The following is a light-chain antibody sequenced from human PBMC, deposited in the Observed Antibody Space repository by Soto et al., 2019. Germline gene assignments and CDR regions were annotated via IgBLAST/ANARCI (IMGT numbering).Light chain of an antibody. CDR3: QHSFSIPYT. CDR1: QTISTY. Sequence: DIQMTQSPSSLSASVGDRVTITCRASQTISTYLNWYQQNPGKAPQLLIYAASNLQSGVPSRFSGSGSGTDFTLSINSLQPEDFATYYCQHSFSIPYTFGQGTKLEIK. V-gene: IGKV1-39*01. J-gene: IGKJ2*01. CDR2: AAS.